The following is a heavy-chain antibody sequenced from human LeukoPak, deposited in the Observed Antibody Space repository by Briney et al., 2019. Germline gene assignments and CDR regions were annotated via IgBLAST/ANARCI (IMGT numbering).Heavy chain of an antibody. Sequence: ASVKVSCKASEYTFTGYYMHWVRQAPGQGLEWMGWINPNSGATDYAQNFQGRVTLTRDTSISTAYMELSRLRSDDTAVYYCARGYRFGNWGKGTWLTVSS. J-gene: IGHJ4*02. CDR3: ARGYRFGN. D-gene: IGHD5-18*01. CDR1: EYTFTGYY. CDR2: INPNSGAT. V-gene: IGHV1-2*02.